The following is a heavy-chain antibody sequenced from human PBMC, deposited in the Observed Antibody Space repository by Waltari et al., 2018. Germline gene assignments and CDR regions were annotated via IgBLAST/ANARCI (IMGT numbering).Heavy chain of an antibody. V-gene: IGHV4-59*01. D-gene: IGHD3-22*01. CDR3: ARASPYDSSGYYYYYYYMDV. J-gene: IGHJ6*03. CDR2: IYYSGST. CDR1: GGSISSYY. Sequence: QVQLQESGPGLVKPSETLSLTCTVSGGSISSYYWSWIRQPPGKGLEWIGYIYYSGSTNYNPSLKSRVTISVDTSKNQFSLKLSSVTAADTAVYYCARASPYDSSGYYYYYYYMDVWGKGTTVTVSS.